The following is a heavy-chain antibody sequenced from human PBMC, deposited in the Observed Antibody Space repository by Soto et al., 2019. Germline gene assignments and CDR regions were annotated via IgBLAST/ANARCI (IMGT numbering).Heavy chain of an antibody. D-gene: IGHD3-3*01. CDR3: AILGSPTYYDFWSGYQYYFDY. J-gene: IGHJ4*02. V-gene: IGHV3-21*04. Sequence: PGGSLRLSCAASGFTFTRYSMNWVRQAPGKGLEWVSSISSTTNYIYYGDSMKGRFTISRDNSKNTLYLQMNSLRAEDTAVYYCAILGSPTYYDFWSGYQYYFDYWGQGTLVTVSS. CDR1: GFTFTRYS. CDR2: ISSTTNYI.